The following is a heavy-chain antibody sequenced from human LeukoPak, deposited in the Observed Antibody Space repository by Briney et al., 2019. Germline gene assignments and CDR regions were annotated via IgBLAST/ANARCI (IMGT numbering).Heavy chain of an antibody. CDR1: GYSISSGYY. V-gene: IGHV4-61*02. CDR2: IYTSGST. Sequence: SETLSLTCTVSGYSISSGYYWSWIRQPAGKGLEWIGRIYTSGSTNYNPSLKSRVTISVDTSKNQFSLKLSSVTAADTAVYYCARFNVEMATIKGFDYWGQGTLVTVSS. D-gene: IGHD5-24*01. CDR3: ARFNVEMATIKGFDY. J-gene: IGHJ4*02.